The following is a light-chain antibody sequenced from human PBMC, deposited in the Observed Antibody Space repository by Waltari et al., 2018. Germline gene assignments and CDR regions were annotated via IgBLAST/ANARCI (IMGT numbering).Light chain of an antibody. Sequence: DIQMTQSPSSLSASVGDRVTITCQASQDISNYLNWYQQKPGKAPKLLIYDASNLETGVPSRFSGSGSWTDFTFTTSSLQPEDIATYYCQQYDNLPRTFGQGTKVEIK. CDR3: QQYDNLPRT. CDR2: DAS. V-gene: IGKV1-33*01. CDR1: QDISNY. J-gene: IGKJ1*01.